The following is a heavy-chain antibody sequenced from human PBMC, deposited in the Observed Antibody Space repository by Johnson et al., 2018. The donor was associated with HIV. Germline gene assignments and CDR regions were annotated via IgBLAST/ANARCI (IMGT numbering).Heavy chain of an antibody. CDR1: GFTFSSYA. V-gene: IGHV3-23*04. D-gene: IGHD6-19*01. CDR3: ARASHSSGWYGRLGDAFDI. J-gene: IGHJ3*02. Sequence: VQLVESGGGLVQPGGSLRLSCVASGFTFSSYAMTWVRQAPGKGLEWVSSISGSGGSTFYADSVKGRFTISRDNSKTTLYLQMNSLRAEDTAVYYCARASHSSGWYGRLGDAFDIWGQGTMVTVSS. CDR2: ISGSGGST.